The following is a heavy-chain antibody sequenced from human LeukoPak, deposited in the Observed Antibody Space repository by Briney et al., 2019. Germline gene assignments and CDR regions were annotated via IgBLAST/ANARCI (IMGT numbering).Heavy chain of an antibody. CDR3: ARGLVVPAAIMIKYNWFDP. V-gene: IGHV1-2*02. J-gene: IGHJ5*02. CDR1: GYTFTGYY. CDR2: INPNSGGT. Sequence: GASVKVSCKASGYTFTGYYMHWVRQAPGQGLEWMGWINPNSGGTNYAQTFQGRVTMTRDTSISTAYMELSRLRSDDTAVYYCARGLVVPAAIMIKYNWFDPWGQGTLVTVSS. D-gene: IGHD2-2*01.